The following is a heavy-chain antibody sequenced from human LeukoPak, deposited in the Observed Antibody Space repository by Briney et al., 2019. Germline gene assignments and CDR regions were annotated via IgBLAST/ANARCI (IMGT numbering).Heavy chain of an antibody. J-gene: IGHJ4*02. D-gene: IGHD3-3*01. CDR2: IYYSGST. V-gene: IGHV4-39*07. CDR3: ARNGYYYDFWSGYLGYFDY. CDR1: GGSISSSSYY. Sequence: PSETLSLTCTVSGGSISSSSYYWGWIRQPPGKGLEWIGSIYYSGSTYYNPSLKSRVTISVDTSKNQFSLKLSSVTAADTAVYYCARNGYYYDFWSGYLGYFDYWGQGTLVTVSS.